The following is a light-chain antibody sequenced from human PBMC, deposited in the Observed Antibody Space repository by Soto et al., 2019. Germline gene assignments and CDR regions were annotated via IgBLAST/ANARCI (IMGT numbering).Light chain of an antibody. CDR3: LQHHRYPLT. CDR1: QGIKND. CDR2: AAS. Sequence: DIQMTQSPSSLSASVGDRVTITCRASQGIKNDLGWYQNKPGKAPTRLIYAASSLQSGVPSRFSGRGSGTEFTLKIRSLQPEDFATYYCLQHHRYPLTFGGGTKVEIK. J-gene: IGKJ4*01. V-gene: IGKV1-17*01.